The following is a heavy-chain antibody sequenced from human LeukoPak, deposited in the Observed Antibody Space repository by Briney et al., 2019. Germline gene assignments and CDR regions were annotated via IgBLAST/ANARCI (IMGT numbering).Heavy chain of an antibody. CDR3: ARDRGLSYYYYGMDV. J-gene: IGHJ6*02. CDR1: AGSISNYY. V-gene: IGHV4-59*12. D-gene: IGHD1-26*01. Sequence: SETLSLTCTVSAGSISNYYWSWIRQPPGKGLEWIGYISYSGSTNYNPSLKSRVTISVDTSKNQFSLKLSSVTAADTAVYYCARDRGLSYYYYGMDVWGQGTTVTVSS. CDR2: ISYSGST.